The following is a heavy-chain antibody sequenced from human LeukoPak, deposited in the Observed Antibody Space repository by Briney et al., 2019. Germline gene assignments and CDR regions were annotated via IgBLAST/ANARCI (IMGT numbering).Heavy chain of an antibody. Sequence: PSETLSLTCAVSGGSISSGGYSWSWVRQPPGKGLEWIGYIYHSGSTYYNPSLKSRVTISVDRSKNQFSLKLSSVTAADTAVYYCAKTTARRYFDLWGRGTLVTVSS. CDR3: AKTTARRYFDL. V-gene: IGHV4-30-2*01. CDR1: GGSISSGGYS. J-gene: IGHJ2*01. CDR2: IYHSGST. D-gene: IGHD4-17*01.